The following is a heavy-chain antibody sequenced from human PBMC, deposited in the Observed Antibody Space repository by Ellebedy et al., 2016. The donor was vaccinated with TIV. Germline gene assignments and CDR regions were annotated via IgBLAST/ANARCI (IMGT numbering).Heavy chain of an antibody. CDR2: ISYDGSNK. J-gene: IGHJ4*02. CDR3: ARDNFGDYFFDH. D-gene: IGHD1-20*01. Sequence: GESLKISCAASGFTFSSYGMHWVRQAPGKGLEWVAVISYDGSNKYYADSVKGRFTISRDNSKNTLYLQMNSLRAEDRAVYYCARDNFGDYFFDHWGQGTLVTVST. CDR1: GFTFSSYG. V-gene: IGHV3-30*03.